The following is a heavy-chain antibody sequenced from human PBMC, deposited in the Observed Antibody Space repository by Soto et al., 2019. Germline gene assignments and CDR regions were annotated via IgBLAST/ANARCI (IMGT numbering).Heavy chain of an antibody. D-gene: IGHD5-18*01. CDR1: GFTFSSYA. V-gene: IGHV3-23*01. J-gene: IGHJ4*02. CDR3: AKVWTEIQLWFTYDY. CDR2: ISGSGGST. Sequence: GGSLRLSCAASGFTFSSYAMSWVRQAPGKGLEWVSAISGSGGSTYYADSVKGRFTISRDNSKNTLYLQMNSLRAEDTAVYYCAKVWTEIQLWFTYDYWGQGTLVTVSS.